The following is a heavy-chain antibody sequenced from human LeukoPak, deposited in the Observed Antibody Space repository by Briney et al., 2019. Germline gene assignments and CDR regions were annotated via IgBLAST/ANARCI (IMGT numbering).Heavy chain of an antibody. D-gene: IGHD3-9*01. V-gene: IGHV3-43D*03. CDR2: ISWDGGST. Sequence: GGSLRLSCAASGFTFDDYAMNWVRQTPGKGLEWVSLISWDGGSTYYADSVKGRFTISRDNSKNSLYLQMNSLRAGDTAVYYCAREQDISYWGQGTLVTVSS. J-gene: IGHJ4*02. CDR1: GFTFDDYA. CDR3: AREQDISY.